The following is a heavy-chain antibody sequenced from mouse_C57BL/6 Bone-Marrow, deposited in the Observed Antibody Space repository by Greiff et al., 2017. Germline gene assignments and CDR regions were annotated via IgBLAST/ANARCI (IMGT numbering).Heavy chain of an antibody. J-gene: IGHJ1*03. V-gene: IGHV1-69*01. Sequence: VQLQQPGAELVMPGASVKLSCKASGYTFTSYWMHWVKQRPGQGLEWIGEIDPSDSYTNYNQKFKGKSTLTVDKSSSPAYMQLSGLTSEGSAVYYCASGDDGYSYWYFDVWGTGTTVTVSS. CDR1: GYTFTSYW. D-gene: IGHD2-3*01. CDR3: ASGDDGYSYWYFDV. CDR2: IDPSDSYT.